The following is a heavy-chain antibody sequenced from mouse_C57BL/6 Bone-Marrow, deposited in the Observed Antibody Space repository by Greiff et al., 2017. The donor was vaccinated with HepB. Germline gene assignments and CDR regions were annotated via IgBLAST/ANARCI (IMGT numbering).Heavy chain of an antibody. V-gene: IGHV1-81*01. CDR3: ARRDGYYVLAY. J-gene: IGHJ3*01. CDR2: ILPGSGST. Sequence: VKLMESGAELARPGASVKLSCKASGYTFTSYGISWVKQRTGQGLEWIGEILPGSGSTNYNEKFKGKATFPADTSSNTAYMQLSSLTTEDSAIYYCARRDGYYVLAYWGQGTLVTVSA. CDR1: GYTFTSYG. D-gene: IGHD2-3*01.